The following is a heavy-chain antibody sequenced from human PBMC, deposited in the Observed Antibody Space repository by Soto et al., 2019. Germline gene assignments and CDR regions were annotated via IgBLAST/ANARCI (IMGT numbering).Heavy chain of an antibody. CDR3: ARPESEEFSPKILDPHITMIVVGVIGDFGY. CDR2: ISSSGSTI. V-gene: IGHV3-48*03. Sequence: PGGSLRLSCAASGFTLSSYEMNWVRQAPGKGLAWVSYISSSGSTIYYADSVKGRFTISRDNAKNSLYLQMNSLRAEDTAVYYCARPESEEFSPKILDPHITMIVVGVIGDFGYWGQGTLVTVSS. D-gene: IGHD3-22*01. CDR1: GFTLSSYE. J-gene: IGHJ4*02.